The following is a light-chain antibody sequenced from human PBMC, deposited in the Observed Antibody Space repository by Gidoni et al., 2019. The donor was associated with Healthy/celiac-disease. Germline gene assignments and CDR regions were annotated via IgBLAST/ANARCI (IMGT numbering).Light chain of an antibody. CDR2: WAS. J-gene: IGKJ3*01. Sequence: DIVMTQSPDSLAVSLGERATINCKSSQSVLYSSNNKNYLAWYQQKPGQPPKLLIYWASTGESGVPDRFSGSGSGTDFTRTISSLQAEDVAVYYCQQYYSTLFTFGPGTKVDIK. V-gene: IGKV4-1*01. CDR1: QSVLYSSNNKNY. CDR3: QQYYSTLFT.